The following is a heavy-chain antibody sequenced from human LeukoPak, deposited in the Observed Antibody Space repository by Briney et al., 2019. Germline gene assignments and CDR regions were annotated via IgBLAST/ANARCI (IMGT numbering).Heavy chain of an antibody. CDR1: GYTFTSYG. CDR3: AREEYNGSGSYYNWFDP. J-gene: IGHJ5*02. V-gene: IGHV1-8*02. D-gene: IGHD3-10*01. Sequence: GASVKVSCKASGYTFTSYGISWVRQAPGQGLEWMGWMNPNSGNTGYAQKFQGRVTMTRNTSISTAYMELSSLRSEDTAVYYCAREEYNGSGSYYNWFDPWGQGTLVTVSS. CDR2: MNPNSGNT.